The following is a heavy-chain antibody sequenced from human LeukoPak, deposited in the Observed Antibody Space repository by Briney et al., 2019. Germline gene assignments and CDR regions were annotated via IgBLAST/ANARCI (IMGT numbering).Heavy chain of an antibody. J-gene: IGHJ4*02. D-gene: IGHD3-10*01. V-gene: IGHV3-74*01. Sequence: PGGSLRLSCAASGFTSSSYWLHWVRQAPGKGLVGVSRINSDGSSTAYADSVKGRFTISRDNAKTTLYLQMNSLRAEDTAVYYCVRATLIRGVPDSGDWGQGTLVTVSS. CDR3: VRATLIRGVPDSGD. CDR2: INSDGSST. CDR1: GFTSSSYW.